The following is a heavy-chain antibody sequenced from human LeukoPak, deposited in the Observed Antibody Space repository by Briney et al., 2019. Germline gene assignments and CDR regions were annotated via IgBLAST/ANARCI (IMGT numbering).Heavy chain of an antibody. CDR2: IYSDGRT. CDR3: ARDSGYDLRPTLDY. Sequence: GGSLRLSCAASGFTVSRNYMSWVRQAPGKGLEWVSVIYSDGRTYYEDSVKGRFTISRDNSKNTLHLQMNSLRAEDTAVYYCARDSGYDLRPTLDYWGQGTLVTVSS. CDR1: GFTVSRNY. D-gene: IGHD5-12*01. J-gene: IGHJ4*02. V-gene: IGHV3-53*01.